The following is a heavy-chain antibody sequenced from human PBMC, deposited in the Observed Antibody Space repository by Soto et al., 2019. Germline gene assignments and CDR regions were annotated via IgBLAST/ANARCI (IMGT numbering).Heavy chain of an antibody. J-gene: IGHJ6*02. CDR3: ARDRFLEWLLWDNSMDV. D-gene: IGHD3-3*01. V-gene: IGHV3-30-3*01. Sequence: GGSLRLSCAASGFTFSSYAMHWVRQAPGKGLEWVAVISYNGSNKYYADSVKGRFTIPRDNSKNTLYLQMNSLRAEDTAVYYCARDRFLEWLLWDNSMDVWGQGTTVTVSS. CDR2: ISYNGSNK. CDR1: GFTFSSYA.